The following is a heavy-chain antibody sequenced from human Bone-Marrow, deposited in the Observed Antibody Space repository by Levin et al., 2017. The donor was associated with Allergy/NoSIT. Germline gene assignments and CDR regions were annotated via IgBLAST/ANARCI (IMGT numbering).Heavy chain of an antibody. J-gene: IGHJ4*02. D-gene: IGHD6-13*01. V-gene: IGHV3-74*01. CDR3: ARAKPAGGTDY. CDR2: INTDGSST. CDR1: GFIFSNYW. Sequence: GGSLRLSCAASGFIFSNYWTHWVRQAPGKGLVWVSRINTDGSSTSYADSVKGRFTVSRDNAKNTLYLQMNSLRAEDTAVYYCARAKPAGGTDYWGQGTLVTVSS.